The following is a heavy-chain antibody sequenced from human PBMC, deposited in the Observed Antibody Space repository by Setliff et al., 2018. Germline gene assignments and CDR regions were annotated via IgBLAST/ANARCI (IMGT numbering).Heavy chain of an antibody. J-gene: IGHJ4*02. V-gene: IGHV3-7*03. CDR2: IRPDGSET. D-gene: IGHD6-19*01. CDR1: GFTFSNYA. CDR3: ATKAVAGT. Sequence: SLRLSCATSGFTFSNYAMGWVRQAPGKGLEWVANIRPDGSETGSVDSVKGRFTISRDNAKNSLYLQMDGLRAEDTAVYCCATKAVAGTGGQGTLVTVSS.